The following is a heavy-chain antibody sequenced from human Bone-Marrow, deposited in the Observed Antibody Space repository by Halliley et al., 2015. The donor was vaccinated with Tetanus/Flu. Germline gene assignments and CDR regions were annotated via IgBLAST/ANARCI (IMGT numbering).Heavy chain of an antibody. Sequence: TLSLTCAVYGGPFTDSGYYWNWCRQPPGKGLEWIGETIHLGNTNYNPSLQSRVIISIDASKKQFSLKLSSVTAADRAVYYCARGLIMDVWGQGTTVTVSS. CDR2: TIHLGNT. CDR3: ARGLIMDV. V-gene: IGHV4-34*01. CDR1: GGPFTDSGYY. J-gene: IGHJ6*02.